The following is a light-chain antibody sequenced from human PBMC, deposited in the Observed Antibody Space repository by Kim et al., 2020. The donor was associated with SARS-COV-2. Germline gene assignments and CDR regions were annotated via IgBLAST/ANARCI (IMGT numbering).Light chain of an antibody. V-gene: IGKV1-33*01. CDR2: DAS. Sequence: DIQMTQSPSSLSASVGDRVTITCQVSQDISNYLNWYQQKPGKAPKLLIYDASNLETGVPSRFSGSGSGTDFTFTISSLQPEDIATYYCQQYDNLPTFGGGTKLEI. CDR3: QQYDNLPT. J-gene: IGKJ4*01. CDR1: QDISNY.